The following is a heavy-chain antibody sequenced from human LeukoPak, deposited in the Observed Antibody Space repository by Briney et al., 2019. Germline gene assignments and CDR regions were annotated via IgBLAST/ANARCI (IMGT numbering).Heavy chain of an antibody. CDR1: GGTFSSYA. J-gene: IGHJ3*01. CDR3: ARVRDGYNDAYDF. D-gene: IGHD5-24*01. V-gene: IGHV1-69*06. CDR2: IIPIFGTA. Sequence: ASVKVSCKASGGTFSSYAISWVRQAPGQGLEWMGGIIPIFGTANYAQKFQGRVTITADKSTSTVYMELSSLKFEDTAVYYCARVRDGYNDAYDFWGQGTMVTVTS.